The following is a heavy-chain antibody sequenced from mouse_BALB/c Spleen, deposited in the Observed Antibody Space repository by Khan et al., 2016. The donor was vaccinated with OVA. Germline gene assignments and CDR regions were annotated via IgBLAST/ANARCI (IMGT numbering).Heavy chain of an antibody. CDR3: ARKSV. CDR2: INYSGTT. CDR1: GYSITSDYA. Sequence: EVKLEESGPGLVKPSQSLSLTCTVTGYSITSDYAWNWIRQFPGNKLEWMGYINYSGTTSYNPSLKSRISITRDTSKNQFFLQLNSVTTEDTATXYCARKSVWGAGTTVTVSS. V-gene: IGHV3-2*02. J-gene: IGHJ1*01.